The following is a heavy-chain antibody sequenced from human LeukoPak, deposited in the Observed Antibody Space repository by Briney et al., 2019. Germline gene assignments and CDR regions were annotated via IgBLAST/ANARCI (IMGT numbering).Heavy chain of an antibody. V-gene: IGHV4-39*01. CDR3: ARGAGRGAWFDP. CDR2: AYYSGST. J-gene: IGHJ5*02. CDR1: GGSISSSSYY. Sequence: ASETLSLTCTVSGGSISSSSYYWGWIRQPPGKGLEWIGSAYYSGSTYHNPSLKSRVTISVDTSKNQFSLKLSSVTAADTAVYYCARGAGRGAWFDPWGQGTLVTVSS.